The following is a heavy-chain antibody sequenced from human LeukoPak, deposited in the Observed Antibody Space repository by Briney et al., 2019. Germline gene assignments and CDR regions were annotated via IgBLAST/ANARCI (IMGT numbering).Heavy chain of an antibody. V-gene: IGHV4-34*01. Sequence: KPSETLSLTCAVYGGSFSGYYWSWIRQPPGKGLEWIGEINHSGSTNYNPSLKSRVTISVDTSKNQFSLKLSSVTAADTAVYYCARALAAADDYWGQGTLVTVSS. CDR2: INHSGST. D-gene: IGHD6-13*01. CDR3: ARALAAADDY. CDR1: GGSFSGYY. J-gene: IGHJ4*02.